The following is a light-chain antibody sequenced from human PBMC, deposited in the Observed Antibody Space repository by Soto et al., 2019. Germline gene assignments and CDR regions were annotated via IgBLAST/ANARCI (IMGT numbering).Light chain of an antibody. CDR3: QQSYSSPH. V-gene: IGKV1-39*01. J-gene: IGKJ4*01. Sequence: DIQMTQSPSSLSASVGDRVTITCRASQSISNFLNWYQQKPGKAHNLLIYAASTLQSGVPSRFRGSGSGTEFTLTINGLQPEDFASYYCQQSYSSPHFGGGTRVEIK. CDR1: QSISNF. CDR2: AAS.